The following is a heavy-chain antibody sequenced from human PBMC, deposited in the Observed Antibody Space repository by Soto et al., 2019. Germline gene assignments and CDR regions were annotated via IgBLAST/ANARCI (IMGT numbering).Heavy chain of an antibody. J-gene: IGHJ5*02. CDR3: ARDTYSGYDFGL. D-gene: IGHD5-12*01. CDR2: IPSRGRP. CDR1: GASVAGGSYY. V-gene: IGHV4-30-4*01. Sequence: SETLSLTCSVSGASVAGGSYYWSWVRQPPGKGLEWIGYIPSRGRPFYNPSLTSRGTISADTSKNQLSLQLTSVTAADAAVYYCARDTYSGYDFGLWGQGTLVTVSS.